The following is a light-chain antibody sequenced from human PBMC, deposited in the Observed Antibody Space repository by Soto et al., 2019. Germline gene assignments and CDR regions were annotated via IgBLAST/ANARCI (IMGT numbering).Light chain of an antibody. J-gene: IGKJ2*01. CDR1: QSVSNNY. V-gene: IGKV3-20*01. CDR3: QRYGYSPMYT. Sequence: EIVLTQSPGTLSLSPGEGATLSCRASQSVSNNYLAWYQQKPGQAPRLLIYGASNRATGIPDRFSGSGSGTDFTLTISRLEPEDFAVDYCQRYGYSPMYTFGQGTKVDIK. CDR2: GAS.